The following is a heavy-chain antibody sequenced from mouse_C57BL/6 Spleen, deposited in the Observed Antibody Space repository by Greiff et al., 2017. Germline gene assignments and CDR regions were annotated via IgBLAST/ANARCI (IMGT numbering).Heavy chain of an antibody. Sequence: QVQLQQSGAELVRPGASVTLSCKASGYTFTDYEMHWVKQTPVHGLEWIGAIDPETGGTAYNQKFKGKAILTADKSSSTAYMELRSLTSEDSAVYYFTRGGYYDYDGYYFDYWGQGTTLTVSS. CDR3: TRGGYYDYDGYYFDY. D-gene: IGHD2-4*01. CDR1: GYTFTDYE. V-gene: IGHV1-15*01. CDR2: IDPETGGT. J-gene: IGHJ2*01.